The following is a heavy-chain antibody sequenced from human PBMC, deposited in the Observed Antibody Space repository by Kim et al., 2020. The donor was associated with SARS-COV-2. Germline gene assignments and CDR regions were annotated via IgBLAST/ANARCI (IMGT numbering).Heavy chain of an antibody. CDR1: GFTFINYC. Sequence: GGSLRLSCAASGFTFINYCMNWVRQAPGKGLEWVSRISSDGGTTCYADSVKGRFTISRDNAKNTLYLQMNSLRAEDTAVYYCAKRTAVAGNYYFDYWGQG. CDR2: ISSDGGTT. J-gene: IGHJ4*02. D-gene: IGHD6-19*01. CDR3: AKRTAVAGNYYFDY. V-gene: IGHV3-74*01.